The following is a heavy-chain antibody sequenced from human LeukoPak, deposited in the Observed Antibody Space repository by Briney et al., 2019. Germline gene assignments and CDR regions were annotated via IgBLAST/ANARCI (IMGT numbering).Heavy chain of an antibody. CDR2: IYTGGST. V-gene: IGHV3-53*01. CDR1: GFTVSSNY. J-gene: IGHJ4*02. Sequence: GSLRLSCAASGFTVSSNYMSWVLQAPGKGLEWVSVIYTGGSTYYADSVMGRFTISRDTSKNTLYLQVHSLRAEDTAVYYCVRSTSGSGLYDYWGQGTLITVSS. CDR3: VRSTSGSGLYDY. D-gene: IGHD5-12*01.